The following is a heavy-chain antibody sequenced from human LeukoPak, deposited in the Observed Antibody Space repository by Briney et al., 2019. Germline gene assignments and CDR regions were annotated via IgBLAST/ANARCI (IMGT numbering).Heavy chain of an antibody. CDR2: INLDGSKK. J-gene: IGHJ4*02. CDR1: GFTFSHYW. D-gene: IGHD3-10*01. Sequence: GGSLRLSCATSGFTFSHYWMSWVRQAPGKGLEWVANINLDGSKKYYVDSVKGRFTISRDNAQNSLYLQINSLRVEDTAVYYCARDETGGYFENWGQGTLVTVSS. V-gene: IGHV3-7*01. CDR3: ARDETGGYFEN.